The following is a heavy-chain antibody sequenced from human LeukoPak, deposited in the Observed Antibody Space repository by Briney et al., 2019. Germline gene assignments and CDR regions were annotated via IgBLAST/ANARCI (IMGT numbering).Heavy chain of an antibody. V-gene: IGHV3-23*01. CDR1: GFTFSSYA. J-gene: IGHJ4*02. D-gene: IGHD2-2*01. CDR2: IGGSGGST. CDR3: ANAPFGKISIVVVPAASDY. Sequence: GGSLRLSCAASGFTFSSYAMSWVRQAPGKGLEWVSAIGGSGGSTYYADSVKGRFTISRDNSKNTLYLQMNSLRAEDTAVYYCANAPFGKISIVVVPAASDYWGQGTLVTVSS.